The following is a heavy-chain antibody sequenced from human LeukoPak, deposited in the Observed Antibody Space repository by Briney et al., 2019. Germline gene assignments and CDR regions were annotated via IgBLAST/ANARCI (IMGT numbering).Heavy chain of an antibody. Sequence: PGGSLGLSCAASGFTFDDYAMHWVRQAPGKGLEWVSLISWDGGSTYYADSVKGRFTISRDNSKNSLYLQMNSLRAEDTALYYCAKDLTYYDFWSGYYYFGYWGQGTLVTVSS. CDR3: AKDLTYYDFWSGYYYFGY. D-gene: IGHD3-3*01. J-gene: IGHJ4*02. CDR2: ISWDGGST. V-gene: IGHV3-43D*04. CDR1: GFTFDDYA.